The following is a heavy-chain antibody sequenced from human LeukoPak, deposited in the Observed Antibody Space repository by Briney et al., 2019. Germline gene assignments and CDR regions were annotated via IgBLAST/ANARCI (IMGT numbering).Heavy chain of an antibody. D-gene: IGHD3-10*01. CDR3: ARALWFGGLPDAFDI. J-gene: IGHJ3*02. Sequence: SETLSLTCTVSGGSIRSYCWTWIRQPPGKGLEWIGFSHYSGDTNYNPSLESRVTMSVDMSKNQFALKMSSVTAADTAVYYCARALWFGGLPDAFDIWGQGTMVTVSS. V-gene: IGHV4-59*01. CDR2: SHYSGDT. CDR1: GGSIRSYC.